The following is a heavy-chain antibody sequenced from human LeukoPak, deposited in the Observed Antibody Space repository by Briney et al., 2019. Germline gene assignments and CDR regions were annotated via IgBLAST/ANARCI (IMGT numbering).Heavy chain of an antibody. CDR1: GFTFSSYE. CDR3: ARDYYDSRGFYPDAFDL. D-gene: IGHD3-22*01. V-gene: IGHV3-48*03. J-gene: IGHJ3*01. Sequence: GGSLRLSCAASGFTFSSYEMNWVRQAPGKGLEWVSYISSSGSTIYYADSVKGRFTIPRDNAKNSLYLQMNSLRAEDTTIYYCARDYYDSRGFYPDAFDLWGQGTMVTVSS. CDR2: ISSSGSTI.